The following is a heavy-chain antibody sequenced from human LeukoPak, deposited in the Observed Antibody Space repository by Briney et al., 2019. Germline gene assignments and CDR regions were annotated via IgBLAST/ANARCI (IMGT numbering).Heavy chain of an antibody. J-gene: IGHJ4*02. CDR1: GYTLTELS. Sequence: GASVKVSCKVSGYTLTELSLHWVRQAAGKGLEWMGGFEPEDGERVYAQTFQGRVAMTEDTSTDAAYMELSSLTSEDTAVYYCVTLGGGVPIAIVDYWGQGTLVTVSS. D-gene: IGHD3-16*01. CDR2: FEPEDGER. V-gene: IGHV1-24*01. CDR3: VTLGGGVPIAIVDY.